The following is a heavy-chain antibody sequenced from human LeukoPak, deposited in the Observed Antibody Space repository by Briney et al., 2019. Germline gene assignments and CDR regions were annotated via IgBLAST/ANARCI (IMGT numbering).Heavy chain of an antibody. CDR3: ARLVEGFYYDDVGFNF. J-gene: IGHJ4*02. Sequence: GESLKISCRASGYIFTNYRVAWVRQMPGKGLEWMGIIYPGDSETTYSPSFQGQVTISVDKSLTTAHLQWNTLKASDTAMYCARLVEGFYYDDVGFNFWGQGTLIAVSS. CDR1: GYIFTNYR. CDR2: IYPGDSET. V-gene: IGHV5-51*01. D-gene: IGHD3-22*01.